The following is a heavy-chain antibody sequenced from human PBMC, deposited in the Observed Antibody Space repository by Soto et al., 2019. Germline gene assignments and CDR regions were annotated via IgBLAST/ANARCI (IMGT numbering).Heavy chain of an antibody. CDR3: AKDGPNSNYYYYGMDV. CDR1: GFTFSSYA. V-gene: IGHV3-23*01. D-gene: IGHD4-4*01. Sequence: GGSLRLSCAASGFTFSSYAMSWVRQAPGKGLEWVSAISGSGGSTYYADSVKGRFTISRDNSKNTLYLQMNSLRAEDTAVYYCAKDGPNSNYYYYGMDVWGQGTTVTVSS. CDR2: ISGSGGST. J-gene: IGHJ6*02.